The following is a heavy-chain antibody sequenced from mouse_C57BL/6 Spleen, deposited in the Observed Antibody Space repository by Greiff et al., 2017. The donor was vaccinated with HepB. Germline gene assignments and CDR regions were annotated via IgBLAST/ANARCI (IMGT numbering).Heavy chain of an antibody. CDR3: TGIGYYGSRGNFDV. V-gene: IGHV6-3*01. CDR2: IRLKSDNYAT. Sequence: DVKLQESGGGLVQPGGSMKLSCVASGFTFSNYWMNWVRQSPEKGLEWVAQIRLKSDNYATHYAESVKGRFTISRDDSKSSVYLQMNNLRAEDTGIYYCTGIGYYGSRGNFDVWGTGTTVTVSS. CDR1: GFTFSNYW. D-gene: IGHD1-1*01. J-gene: IGHJ1*03.